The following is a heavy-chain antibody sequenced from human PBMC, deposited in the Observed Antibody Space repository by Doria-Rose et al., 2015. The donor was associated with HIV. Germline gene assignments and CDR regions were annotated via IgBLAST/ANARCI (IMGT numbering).Heavy chain of an antibody. CDR3: ARIKSSRWYHKYYFDF. V-gene: IGHV2-26*03. CDR1: GVSLSSPGMG. D-gene: IGHD6-13*01. Sequence: QITLKESGPVLVKPTETLTLTCTISGVSLSSPGMGVSWIRQPPGKALEWLAHIFSDDERSYKTSLKSRLTISRGTSESQVVLTMTDMDPVDTATYYCARIKSSRWYHKYYFDFWGQGTLVIVSA. J-gene: IGHJ4*01. CDR2: IFSDDER.